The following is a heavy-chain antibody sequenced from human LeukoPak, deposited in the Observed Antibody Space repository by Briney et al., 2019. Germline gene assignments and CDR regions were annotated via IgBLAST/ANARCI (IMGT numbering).Heavy chain of an antibody. CDR1: GYTFTSYD. Sequence: ASVKVSCKASGYTFTSYDINGVRQATGQGLEWMGWMNPNSGNTGYAQKFQGRVTMTRNTSISTAYMELSSLRSEDTAVYYCARGYCSGGSCSNWFDPWGQGTLVTVSS. V-gene: IGHV1-8*01. J-gene: IGHJ5*02. D-gene: IGHD2-15*01. CDR2: MNPNSGNT. CDR3: ARGYCSGGSCSNWFDP.